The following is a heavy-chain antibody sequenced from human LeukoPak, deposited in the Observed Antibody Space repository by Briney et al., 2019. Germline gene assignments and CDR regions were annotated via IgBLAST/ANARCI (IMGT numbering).Heavy chain of an antibody. Sequence: SGTLSLTCAVSGGSISSSNWWSWVRQPPGKGLEWIGEIYHSGSTNYNPSLKSRVTISVDKSKNQFSLKLSSVTAADTAVYYCARDFGGSSTVTYYYYGMDVWGQGTTVTVSS. D-gene: IGHD4-17*01. V-gene: IGHV4-4*02. CDR1: GGSISSSNW. CDR3: ARDFGGSSTVTYYYYGMDV. J-gene: IGHJ6*02. CDR2: IYHSGST.